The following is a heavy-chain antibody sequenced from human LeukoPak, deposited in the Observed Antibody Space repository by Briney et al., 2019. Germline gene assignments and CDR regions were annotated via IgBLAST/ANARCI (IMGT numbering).Heavy chain of an antibody. Sequence: PGGSLRLSCVASGFSFTTHAMGWVRQAPGKGLEWVSHISGSGGSTKYSGSVKGRFTISRDNSKNTLYLQKNSLRADDTAVYYCAKEIAAAGRGGDLWGRGTLVTVSS. V-gene: IGHV3-23*01. CDR1: GFSFTTHA. CDR2: ISGSGGST. D-gene: IGHD6-13*01. CDR3: AKEIAAAGRGGDL. J-gene: IGHJ2*01.